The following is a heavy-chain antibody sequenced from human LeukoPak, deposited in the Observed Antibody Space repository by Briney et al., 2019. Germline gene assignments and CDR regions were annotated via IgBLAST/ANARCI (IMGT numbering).Heavy chain of an antibody. Sequence: SETLSLTCAVYGGSFSGYYWSWIRQPPGKGLEWIGEINHSGSTNYNPSLKSRVTISVDTSKNQFSLKLSSVTAADTAVYYCARLLRRDNWFDPWGQGTLVTVSS. J-gene: IGHJ5*02. CDR3: ARLLRRDNWFDP. CDR2: INHSGST. V-gene: IGHV4-34*01. CDR1: GGSFSGYY. D-gene: IGHD2/OR15-2a*01.